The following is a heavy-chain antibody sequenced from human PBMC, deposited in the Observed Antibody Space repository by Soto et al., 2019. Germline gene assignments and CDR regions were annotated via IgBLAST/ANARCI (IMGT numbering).Heavy chain of an antibody. D-gene: IGHD2-2*01. CDR3: ARDLGYCSSTSCSFDY. Sequence: QVQLVQSGAEVKKPGASVKVSCKASGYTFTSYGISWVRQAPGQGLEWMGWISAYNGNTNYAQKLQGRVTMTTDTPTSIAYMELRSLRSDDTAVYYCARDLGYCSSTSCSFDYWGQGTLVTVSS. CDR2: ISAYNGNT. V-gene: IGHV1-18*04. CDR1: GYTFTSYG. J-gene: IGHJ4*02.